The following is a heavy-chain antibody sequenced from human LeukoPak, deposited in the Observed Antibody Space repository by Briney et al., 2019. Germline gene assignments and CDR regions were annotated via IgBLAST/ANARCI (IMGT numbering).Heavy chain of an antibody. CDR1: GFTFSSYA. J-gene: IGHJ5*02. CDR3: AREGVAHHNWFDP. D-gene: IGHD5-12*01. CDR2: ISYDGSNK. V-gene: IGHV3-30*04. Sequence: PGGSLRLSCAASGFTFSSYAMHWVRQAPGKGLEWVAVISYDGSNKYYADSVKDRFTISRDNSKNTLYLQMNSLRAEDTAVYYCAREGVAHHNWFDPWGQGTLVTVSS.